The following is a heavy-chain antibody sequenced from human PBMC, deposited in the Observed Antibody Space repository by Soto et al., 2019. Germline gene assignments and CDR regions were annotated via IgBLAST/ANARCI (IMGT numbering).Heavy chain of an antibody. V-gene: IGHV3-21*01. CDR3: ARGGYGDYPNWFDP. D-gene: IGHD4-17*01. J-gene: IGHJ5*02. CDR2: ISSSSSYI. CDR1: GFTFSSYN. Sequence: VQLVESGGGLVKPGGSLRLSCAASGFTFSSYNMNWVRQAPGKGLEWVSSISSSSSYIYYADSVKGRFTISRDNAKNSLYLQMNSLRAEDTAVFYCARGGYGDYPNWFDPWGQGTLVTVSS.